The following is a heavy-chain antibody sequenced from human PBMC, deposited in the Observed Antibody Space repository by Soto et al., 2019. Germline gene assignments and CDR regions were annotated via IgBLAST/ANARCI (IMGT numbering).Heavy chain of an antibody. Sequence: SETLSLTCTVSGGSISSYYWSWIRQPPGKGLEWIGYIYYSGITNYNPSLKSRVTISVDTSKNQSSLKLSSVTAADTAVYYCARYKSNYYYGMDVWGQGTTVT. CDR2: IYYSGIT. D-gene: IGHD1-20*01. V-gene: IGHV4-59*01. CDR1: GGSISSYY. J-gene: IGHJ6*02. CDR3: ARYKSNYYYGMDV.